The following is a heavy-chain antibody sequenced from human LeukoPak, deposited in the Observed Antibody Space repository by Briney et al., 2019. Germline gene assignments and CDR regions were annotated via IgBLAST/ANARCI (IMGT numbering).Heavy chain of an antibody. D-gene: IGHD2-21*02. CDR2: INPNSGGT. V-gene: IGHV1-2*06. CDR1: GYTFTGYY. J-gene: IGHJ2*01. CDR3: ARGGVVLVTAILDWYFYL. Sequence: ASVKVSCKASGYTFTGYYMHWVRQAPGQGLEWMGRINPNSGGTNYAQKFQGRVTMTRDTSISTAYMELSRLRSDDTAVYYCARGGVVLVTAILDWYFYLWGRGTLVIVSS.